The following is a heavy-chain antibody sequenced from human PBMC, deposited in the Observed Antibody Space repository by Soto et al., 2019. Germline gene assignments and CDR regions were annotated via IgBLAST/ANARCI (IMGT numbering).Heavy chain of an antibody. CDR1: GGSISSYY. CDR2: IYYSGST. CDR3: ARAPGYDILTGYSPYYFDY. D-gene: IGHD3-9*01. Sequence: SETLSLTCTVSGGSISSYYWSWIRQPPGKGLEWIGYIYYSGSTNYNPSLKSRVTISVDTSKNQFSLKLSSVTAADTAVYYCARAPGYDILTGYSPYYFDYWGQGTLVTVSS. J-gene: IGHJ4*02. V-gene: IGHV4-59*01.